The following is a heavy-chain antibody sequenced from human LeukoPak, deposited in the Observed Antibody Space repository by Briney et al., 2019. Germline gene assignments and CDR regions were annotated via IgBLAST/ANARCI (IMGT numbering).Heavy chain of an antibody. CDR3: ARDKMVGPTNFDY. D-gene: IGHD1-26*01. Sequence: GGSLRLSCAASGFTFSSYSMNWVRQAPGKGLEWVSSISSSSSYIYYADSVKGRFTISRDNAKNSLYLQMNSLRAEDTAVYYCARDKMVGPTNFDYWGLGTLVTVSS. J-gene: IGHJ4*02. CDR1: GFTFSSYS. V-gene: IGHV3-21*01. CDR2: ISSSSSYI.